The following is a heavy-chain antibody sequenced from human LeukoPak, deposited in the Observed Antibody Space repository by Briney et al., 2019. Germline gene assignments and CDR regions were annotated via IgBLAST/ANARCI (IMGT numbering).Heavy chain of an antibody. CDR3: ASLGSGSFLFDY. Sequence: SETLSLTCTVSGDSISSSNYYWGWIRQPPGKGLEWIGSVYYSGSTYYKPSLKSRVTISVDTSKNQFSLKLSSVTAADTAVYYCASLGSGSFLFDYWGQGTLVTVSS. CDR2: VYYSGST. V-gene: IGHV4-39*07. J-gene: IGHJ4*02. D-gene: IGHD3-10*01. CDR1: GDSISSSNYY.